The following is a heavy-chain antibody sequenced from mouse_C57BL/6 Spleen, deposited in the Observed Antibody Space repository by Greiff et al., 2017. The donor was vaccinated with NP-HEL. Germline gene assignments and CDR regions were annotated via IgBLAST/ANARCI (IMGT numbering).Heavy chain of an antibody. Sequence: VQLQQSGAELVKPGASVKLSCKASGYTFTSYWMHWVKQRPGQGLEWIGMIHPNSGSTNYNEKFKSKATLTVDKSSSTAYMHLSSLTSEDSAVYFCARRGDFYGSVLDYWGQGTTLTVSS. V-gene: IGHV1-64*01. CDR1: GYTFTSYW. D-gene: IGHD1-1*01. CDR3: ARRGDFYGSVLDY. J-gene: IGHJ2*01. CDR2: IHPNSGST.